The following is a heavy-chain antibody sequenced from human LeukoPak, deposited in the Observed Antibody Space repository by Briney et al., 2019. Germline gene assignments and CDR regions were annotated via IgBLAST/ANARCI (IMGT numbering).Heavy chain of an antibody. CDR3: ARGPEQLGTDFDY. J-gene: IGHJ4*02. D-gene: IGHD6-6*01. CDR1: GASISSYSYY. V-gene: IGHV4-39*07. Sequence: SETLSLTCTVSGASISSYSYYWGWIRQPPGKGLEWIGEINHSGSTNYNPSLKSRVTISVDTSKNQFSLKLSSVTAADTAVYYCARGPEQLGTDFDYWGQGTLVTVSS. CDR2: INHSGST.